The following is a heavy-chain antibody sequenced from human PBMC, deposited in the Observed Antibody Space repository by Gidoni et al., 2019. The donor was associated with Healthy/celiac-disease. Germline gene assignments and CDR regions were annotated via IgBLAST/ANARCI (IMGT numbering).Heavy chain of an antibody. Sequence: GVVQPGRSLRLSCAASGFTFSSYGMHWVRQAPGKGLEWVAVIWYDGSNKYYADSVKGRFTISRDNSKNTLYLQMNSLRAEDTAVYYCARERVVVVAATRLGWFDPWGQGTLVTVSS. V-gene: IGHV3-33*01. D-gene: IGHD2-15*01. J-gene: IGHJ5*02. CDR1: GFTFSSYG. CDR3: ARERVVVVAATRLGWFDP. CDR2: IWYDGSNK.